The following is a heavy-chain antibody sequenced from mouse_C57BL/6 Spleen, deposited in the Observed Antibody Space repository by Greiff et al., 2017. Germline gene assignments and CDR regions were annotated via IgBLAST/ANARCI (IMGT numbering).Heavy chain of an antibody. Sequence: VQLQQSGPELVKPGASVKMSCKASGYTFTDYNMHWVKQSHGKSLEWIGYINPNNGGTSYNQKFKGKATLTVNKSSSTVYMELRSLTADDAAVYSCARGASSFAYWGQGTLVTVSA. V-gene: IGHV1-22*01. J-gene: IGHJ3*01. CDR1: GYTFTDYN. CDR2: INPNNGGT. CDR3: ARGASSFAY.